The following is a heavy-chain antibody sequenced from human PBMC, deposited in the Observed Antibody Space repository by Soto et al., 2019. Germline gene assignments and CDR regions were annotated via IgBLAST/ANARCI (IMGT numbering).Heavy chain of an antibody. CDR1: GGSFSGYY. V-gene: IGHV4-34*01. CDR3: ARGGSMVRGVMSDFDY. D-gene: IGHD3-10*01. J-gene: IGHJ4*02. Sequence: PSETLSLTCAVYGGSFSGYYWSWIRQPPGKGLEWIGEINHSGSTNYNPSLKSRVTISVDTSKNQFSLKLSSVTAADTAVYYCARGGSMVRGVMSDFDYWGQGTLVTVSS. CDR2: INHSGST.